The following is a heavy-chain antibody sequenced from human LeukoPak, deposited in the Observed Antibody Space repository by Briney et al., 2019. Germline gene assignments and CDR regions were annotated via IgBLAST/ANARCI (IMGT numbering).Heavy chain of an antibody. CDR2: INPNSGGT. Sequence: ASVKVSCKASGYTFTGYYMHWVRQAPGQGLEWMGWINPNSGGTNYAQKFQGRVTVTRDTSISTAYMELSRLRSDDTAVYYCARDRASYSGSYYQLGCWGQGTLVTVSS. CDR3: ARDRASYSGSYYQLGC. CDR1: GYTFTGYY. V-gene: IGHV1-2*02. J-gene: IGHJ4*02. D-gene: IGHD1-26*01.